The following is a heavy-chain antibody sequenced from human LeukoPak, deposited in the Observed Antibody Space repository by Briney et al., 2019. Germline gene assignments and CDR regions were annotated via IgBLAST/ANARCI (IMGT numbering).Heavy chain of an antibody. CDR2: ISSSGSTI. Sequence: GGSLRLSCAASGFTFSSYEMNWVRQAPGKGLEWVSYISSSGSTIYYADSVKGRFTISRDNAKNSLYLQMNSLRAEDTAVYYCARVRHTEGIAARHFDYWGQGTLVTVSS. V-gene: IGHV3-48*03. J-gene: IGHJ4*02. D-gene: IGHD6-6*01. CDR3: ARVRHTEGIAARHFDY. CDR1: GFTFSSYE.